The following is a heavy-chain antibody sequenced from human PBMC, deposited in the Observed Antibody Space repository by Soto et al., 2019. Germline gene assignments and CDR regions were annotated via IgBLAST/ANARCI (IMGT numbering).Heavy chain of an antibody. Sequence: PGGSLRLSCGASGFTFSNYAMTWVRQAPGKGLEWVSVIRGSGATTYYADSVKGRFTISRDNSKNTLYMQMNSLRAEDTAVYYCAKVDSDCTGGTCYSLDYWGQGTLVTVSS. CDR1: GFTFSNYA. V-gene: IGHV3-23*01. J-gene: IGHJ4*02. D-gene: IGHD2-15*01. CDR2: IRGSGATT. CDR3: AKVDSDCTGGTCYSLDY.